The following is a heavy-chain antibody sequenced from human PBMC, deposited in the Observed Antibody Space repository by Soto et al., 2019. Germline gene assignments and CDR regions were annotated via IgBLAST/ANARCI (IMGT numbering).Heavy chain of an antibody. V-gene: IGHV1-2*04. D-gene: IGHD6-6*01. CDR3: ARGLSPLTYSSSSGNWFDP. Sequence: GASVKVSCKASGYTFTGYYIHWVRQGPGQGLEWMGWINPNSGGTNYAQKFQGWVTMTRDTSISTAYMELSRLRSDDTAVYYCARGLSPLTYSSSSGNWFDPWGQGTLVTVSS. CDR1: GYTFTGYY. J-gene: IGHJ5*02. CDR2: INPNSGGT.